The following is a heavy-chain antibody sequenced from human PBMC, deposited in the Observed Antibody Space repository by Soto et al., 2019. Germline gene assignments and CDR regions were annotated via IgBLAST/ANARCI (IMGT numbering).Heavy chain of an antibody. CDR2: IYHTGHA. CDR1: GDSITNNHW. D-gene: IGHD3-16*01. CDR3: ASKLGPYYYGLDV. J-gene: IGHJ6*02. Sequence: PSETLSLTCTVYGDSITNNHWWTWVRQSPGKGPEMIGEIYHTGHANYNPSLNSRVAISVDKSKNQFSLTLNSVTAAGTAVYYCASKLGPYYYGLDVWGQGTTVTVSS. V-gene: IGHV4-4*02.